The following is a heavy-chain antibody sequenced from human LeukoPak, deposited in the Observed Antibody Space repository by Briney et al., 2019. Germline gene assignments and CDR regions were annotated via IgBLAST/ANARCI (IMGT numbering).Heavy chain of an antibody. J-gene: IGHJ4*02. CDR2: ISGSGGTT. Sequence: GGSLRLSCAASGCKCNNHAMSEVRQAPGEGLEWVSAISGSGGTTHYADSVKGRLTISRDNSKNTVYLQMNSLRAEDTAVYYCAKSDPWGAPRLYFDYWGQGSLVTVSS. CDR3: AKSDPWGAPRLYFDY. D-gene: IGHD3-16*01. V-gene: IGHV3-23*01. CDR1: GCKCNNHA.